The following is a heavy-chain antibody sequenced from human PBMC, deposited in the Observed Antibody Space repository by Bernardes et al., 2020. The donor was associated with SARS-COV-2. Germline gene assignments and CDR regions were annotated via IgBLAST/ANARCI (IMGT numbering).Heavy chain of an antibody. J-gene: IGHJ2*01. V-gene: IGHV1-3*01. CDR2: INAGNGNT. CDR3: ARASRTPSQYWYFDL. CDR1: GYTFTSYA. Sequence: ASVKVSCKASGYTFTSYAMHWVRQAPGQRLEWMGWINAGNGNTKYSQKFQGRVTITRDTSASTAYMELSSLRSEDTAVYYCARASRTPSQYWYFDLWGRGTLVTVSS.